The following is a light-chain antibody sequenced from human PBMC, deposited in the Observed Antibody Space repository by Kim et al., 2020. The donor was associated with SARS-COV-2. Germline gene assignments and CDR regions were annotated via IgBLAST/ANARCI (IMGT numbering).Light chain of an antibody. Sequence: GSPGQTANLPCSGERLGHKYASWYQQKSGKSPVLVIYQASKRPSGITERFSGSNSGNTATLTVSGAQVADEADYYCQTWDSPAVIFGGGTKLTVL. CDR2: QAS. J-gene: IGLJ2*01. V-gene: IGLV3-1*01. CDR1: RLGHKY. CDR3: QTWDSPAVI.